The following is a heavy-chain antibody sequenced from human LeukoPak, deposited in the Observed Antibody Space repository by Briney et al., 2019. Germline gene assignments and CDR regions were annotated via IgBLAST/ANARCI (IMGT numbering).Heavy chain of an antibody. D-gene: IGHD1-26*01. CDR3: ARDLRRELLDY. CDR1: GFTFDDYG. V-gene: IGHV3-20*04. CDR2: INWNGGST. Sequence: GGSLRLSCAASGFTFDDYGMSWVRQAPGKGLEWVSGINWNGGSTGYADSVKGRFTISRDNAKNSLYLQMNSLRAEDTAVYYCARDLRRELLDYWGQGTLVTVSS. J-gene: IGHJ4*02.